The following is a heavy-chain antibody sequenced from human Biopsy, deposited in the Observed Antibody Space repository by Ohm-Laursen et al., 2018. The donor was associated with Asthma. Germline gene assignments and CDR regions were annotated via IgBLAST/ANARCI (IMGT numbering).Heavy chain of an antibody. V-gene: IGHV4-34*01. CDR3: ARGPELDV. CDR1: PGSFSGFF. J-gene: IGHJ6*02. Sequence: GALSLTCYVYPGSFSGFFWTWIRQSPGKGLEWIGETNERGVTNNNPSLKSRVIISIDTYWNRVSLKLTSVTAADTAVYYCARGPELDVWGQGTTVTVSS. CDR2: TNERGVT.